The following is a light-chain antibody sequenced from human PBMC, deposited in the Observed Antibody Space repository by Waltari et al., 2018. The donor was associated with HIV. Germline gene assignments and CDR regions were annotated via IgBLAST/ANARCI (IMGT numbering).Light chain of an antibody. CDR1: QSLLHSNGYNY. CDR2: LGS. J-gene: IGKJ1*01. CDR3: MQALQTPT. Sequence: IVMTQFPLPLPVTPGEPASISCRSSQSLLHSNGYNYLDWYLQKQGQSRQLLIYLGSNRASGVPDRFSGSGAGTDFTLKISRVEAEDVGVYYCMQALQTPTFGQGTKVEIK. V-gene: IGKV2-28*01.